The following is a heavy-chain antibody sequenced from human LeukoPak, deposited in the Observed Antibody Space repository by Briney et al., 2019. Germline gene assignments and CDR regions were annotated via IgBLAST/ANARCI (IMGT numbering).Heavy chain of an antibody. Sequence: VGSLRVSPEAAGCTFGSDWRYWVCQAQGKRLLWVSRISIDGSTTSYADSVKGRFTISRANAKNTLYLQMNSLRAEDTAVYYCARGDWFDPWGQGTLVTVSS. CDR2: ISIDGSTT. CDR3: ARGDWFDP. J-gene: IGHJ5*02. CDR1: GCTFGSDW. V-gene: IGHV3-74*01.